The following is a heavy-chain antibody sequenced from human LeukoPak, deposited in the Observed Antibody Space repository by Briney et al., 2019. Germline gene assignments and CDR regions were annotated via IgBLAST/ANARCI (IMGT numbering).Heavy chain of an antibody. CDR2: IASDGSST. J-gene: IGHJ3*02. CDR1: GFTFSSYW. Sequence: GGSLRLSCAASGFTFSSYWMNWVRQAPGKGLVWVSRIASDGSSTTYADSVKGRFSISRDNSKNTLYLQMNSLRAEDTAVYYCARDILSQGPDAFDIWGQGTMVTVSS. D-gene: IGHD2/OR15-2a*01. V-gene: IGHV3-74*01. CDR3: ARDILSQGPDAFDI.